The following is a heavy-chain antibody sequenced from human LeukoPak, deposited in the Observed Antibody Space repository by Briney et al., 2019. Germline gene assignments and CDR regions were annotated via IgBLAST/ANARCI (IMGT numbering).Heavy chain of an antibody. CDR1: GYTFTGYY. CDR3: ARLPYTMVRGVDDAFDI. Sequence: ASVKVSCKASGYTFTGYYMHWVRQAPGQGLEWMGWINPNSGGTNYEQKFQGRVTMTRDTSISTAYMELSRLRSDDTAVYYCARLPYTMVRGVDDAFDIWGQGTMVTVSS. CDR2: INPNSGGT. D-gene: IGHD3-10*01. J-gene: IGHJ3*02. V-gene: IGHV1-2*02.